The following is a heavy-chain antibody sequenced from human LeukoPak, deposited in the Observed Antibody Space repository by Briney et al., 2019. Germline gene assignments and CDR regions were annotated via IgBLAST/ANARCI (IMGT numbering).Heavy chain of an antibody. CDR1: GFTFSSYW. Sequence: GGSLRLSCAASGFTFSSYWMSWVRQAPGKGLEWVANLKQDGSEKYYVGSVKGRFTISRDNAKNSLYLQMNSLRAEDTAVYHCAKEGVGFGDWGQGTLVTVSS. V-gene: IGHV3-7*01. CDR3: AKEGVGFGD. CDR2: LKQDGSEK. D-gene: IGHD3-10*01. J-gene: IGHJ4*02.